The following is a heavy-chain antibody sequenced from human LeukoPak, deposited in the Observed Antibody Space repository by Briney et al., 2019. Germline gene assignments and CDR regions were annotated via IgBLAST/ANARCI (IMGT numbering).Heavy chain of an antibody. D-gene: IGHD2-15*01. CDR3: SRERWPLFPFGY. CDR2: ISLAGQT. Sequence: SETLSLTCGVSGGSISGTNWWSWVRQPPGQGLEWIGEISLAGQTNYNPSLNGRVTMSLDKSSNQLSLHLTSVTAADTAAYFCSRERWPLFPFGYWGQGTLV. CDR1: GGSISGTNW. J-gene: IGHJ4*02. V-gene: IGHV4/OR15-8*02.